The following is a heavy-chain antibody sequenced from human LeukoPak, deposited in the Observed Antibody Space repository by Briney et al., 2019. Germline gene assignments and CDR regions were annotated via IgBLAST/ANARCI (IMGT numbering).Heavy chain of an antibody. Sequence: SETLSLTCTVSGGSISSYYWSWIRQPPGKGLEWIGYIYYSGSTNYNPSLKSRVTISVDTSKNQFSLKLSSVTAADTAVYYCARLLPTVESLWVAFDIWGQGTMVTVSS. CDR1: GGSISSYY. CDR3: ARLLPTVESLWVAFDI. V-gene: IGHV4-59*08. J-gene: IGHJ3*02. D-gene: IGHD4-17*01. CDR2: IYYSGST.